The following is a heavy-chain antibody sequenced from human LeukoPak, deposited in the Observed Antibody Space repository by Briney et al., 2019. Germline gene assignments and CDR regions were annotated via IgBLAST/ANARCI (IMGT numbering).Heavy chain of an antibody. CDR2: INHSGST. V-gene: IGHV4-34*01. Sequence: SETLSLTCTVSGGSISSYYWSWIRQPPGKGLEWIGEINHSGSTNYNPSLKSRVTISVDTSKNQFSLKLSSVTAADTAVYYCASLLWFGGFDPWGQGTLVTVSS. D-gene: IGHD3-10*01. CDR3: ASLLWFGGFDP. CDR1: GGSISSYY. J-gene: IGHJ5*02.